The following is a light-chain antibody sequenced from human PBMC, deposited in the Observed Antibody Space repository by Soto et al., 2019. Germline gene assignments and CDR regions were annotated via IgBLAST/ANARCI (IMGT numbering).Light chain of an antibody. Sequence: LTQPRSVSGSPGQSVTISCTGTNSDVGTFYFVSWYQQYPDKGPKLIIYDVTERPSGVPDRFSGSKSGNTASLTISGLQAEDEADYYCCSYAGSYTDVFGSGTKVTVL. CDR2: DVT. CDR3: CSYAGSYTDV. V-gene: IGLV2-11*01. CDR1: NSDVGTFYF. J-gene: IGLJ1*01.